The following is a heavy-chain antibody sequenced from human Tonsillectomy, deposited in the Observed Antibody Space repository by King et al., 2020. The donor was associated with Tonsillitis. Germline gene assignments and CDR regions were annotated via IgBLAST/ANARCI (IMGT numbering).Heavy chain of an antibody. J-gene: IGHJ3*02. CDR3: ARGGVITTDDAFDI. V-gene: IGHV3-13*04. D-gene: IGHD3-22*01. Sequence: QLVQSGGGLVQPGGSLRLSCAASGFTFSSYDMHWVRQATGKGLEWVSAIGTAGDTYYPGSVKGRFTISRENAKNSLYLQMNSLRAGSTAVYYCARGGVITTDDAFDIWGQGTMVTVSS. CDR1: GFTFSSYD. CDR2: IGTAGDT.